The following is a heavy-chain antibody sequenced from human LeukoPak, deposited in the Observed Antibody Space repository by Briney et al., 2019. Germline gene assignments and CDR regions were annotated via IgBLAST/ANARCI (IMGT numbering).Heavy chain of an antibody. J-gene: IGHJ6*03. Sequence: ASVKLSCKASGYTFTSYDINWVRQATGQGLEWMGWMNPNSGNTGYAQKFQGRVTITRNTSISTAYMELSSLRSEDTAVYYCARGVNTYLWFGGDYMDVWGKGSTVTVSS. D-gene: IGHD3-16*01. CDR1: GYTFTSYD. V-gene: IGHV1-8*01. CDR3: ARGVNTYLWFGGDYMDV. CDR2: MNPNSGNT.